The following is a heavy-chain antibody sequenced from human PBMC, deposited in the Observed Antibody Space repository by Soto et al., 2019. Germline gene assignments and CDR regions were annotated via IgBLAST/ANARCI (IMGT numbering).Heavy chain of an antibody. V-gene: IGHV4-34*01. J-gene: IGHJ5*02. Sequence: QVQLQQWGAGLLKPSETLSLICAVYGGSFSGYYWSWIRQPPGKGLEWIGEINHSGSTNYNPSLKSRVPISVHTSKNQFSLNVSSVPAADRAVYYCARGGSLMVRGTHWFVPWGQGTLVTVSS. D-gene: IGHD3-10*01. CDR2: INHSGST. CDR1: GGSFSGYY. CDR3: ARGGSLMVRGTHWFVP.